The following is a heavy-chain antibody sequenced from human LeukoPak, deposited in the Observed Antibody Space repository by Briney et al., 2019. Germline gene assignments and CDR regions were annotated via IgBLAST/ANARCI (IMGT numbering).Heavy chain of an antibody. V-gene: IGHV3-30*02. J-gene: IGHJ4*02. D-gene: IGHD3-10*01. Sequence: GGSLRLSCAASRFTFSNYGMHWVRQAPGKGLEWVAFIRYDGSNKYYADSVKGRFTISRDNSKNNLYLQMNSLGPEDTAVYYCSKVRAQLVSFGELYYWGQGILVTVSS. CDR1: RFTFSNYG. CDR3: SKVRAQLVSFGELYY. CDR2: IRYDGSNK.